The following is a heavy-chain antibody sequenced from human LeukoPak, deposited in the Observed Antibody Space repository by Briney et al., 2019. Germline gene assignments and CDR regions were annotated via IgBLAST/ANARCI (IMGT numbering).Heavy chain of an antibody. CDR2: ISYDGSNK. Sequence: GRSLRLSCAAPGFTFSSYAMHWVRQAPGKGLEWVAVISYDGSNKYYADSVKGRFTISRDNSKNTLYLQMNSLRAEDTAVYYCARDLSLIAYWGQGTLVTVSS. J-gene: IGHJ4*02. V-gene: IGHV3-30*01. CDR1: GFTFSSYA. CDR3: ARDLSLIAY.